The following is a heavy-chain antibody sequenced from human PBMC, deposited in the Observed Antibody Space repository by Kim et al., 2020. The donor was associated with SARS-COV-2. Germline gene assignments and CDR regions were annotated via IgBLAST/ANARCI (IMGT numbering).Heavy chain of an antibody. Sequence: GGSLRLSCAASGFTFSDYYMSWIRQAPGKGLEWVSYISSSSSYTNYADSVKGRFTISRDNAKNSLYLQMNSLRAEDKAVYYCARGEGYGSGSYADYWGQGTLVTVST. J-gene: IGHJ4*02. D-gene: IGHD3-10*01. CDR3: ARGEGYGSGSYADY. CDR2: ISSSSSYT. CDR1: GFTFSDYY. V-gene: IGHV3-11*06.